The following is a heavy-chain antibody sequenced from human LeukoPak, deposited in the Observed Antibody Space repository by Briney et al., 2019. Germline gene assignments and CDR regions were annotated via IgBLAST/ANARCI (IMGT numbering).Heavy chain of an antibody. CDR1: GASISSGGYY. D-gene: IGHD3-22*01. J-gene: IGHJ3*02. V-gene: IGHV4-31*03. CDR2: IYYSGST. Sequence: SETLSLTCTVSGASISSGGYYWCWIRQHPGKGLEWIGYIYYSGSTYYNPSLKSRVTISVDTSNNQFSLKMSSVTAADTAVYYCARGYYYDGSGHDSFDIWGQGTMVTVSS. CDR3: ARGYYYDGSGHDSFDI.